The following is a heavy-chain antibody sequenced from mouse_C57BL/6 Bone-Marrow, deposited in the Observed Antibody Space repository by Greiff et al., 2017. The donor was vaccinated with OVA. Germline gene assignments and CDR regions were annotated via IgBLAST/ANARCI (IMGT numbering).Heavy chain of an antibody. CDR2: IWTGGGT. Sequence: VMLVESGPGLVAPSQSLSITCTVSGFSLTSYAISWVRQPPGKGLEWLGVIWTGGGTNYNSALKSRLSISKDNSKSQVFLKMNSLQTDDTARYYCARNKRGYDYDGYYYAMDYWGQGTSVTVSS. CDR3: ARNKRGYDYDGYYYAMDY. V-gene: IGHV2-9-1*01. CDR1: GFSLTSYA. J-gene: IGHJ4*01. D-gene: IGHD2-4*01.